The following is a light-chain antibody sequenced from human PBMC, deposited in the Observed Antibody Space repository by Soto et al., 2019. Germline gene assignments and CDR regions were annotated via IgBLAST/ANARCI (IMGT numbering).Light chain of an antibody. CDR3: NSYTSSSTVL. CDR2: EVS. Sequence: QSALTQPASVSGSPGQSITISCSGTSSDVGGYNYVYWYQHHPGKAPKLIIYEVSDRPSGVSNRFSGSKSGNTASLTISGLQAEDEADYYCNSYTSSSTVLFGGGTKVTVL. J-gene: IGLJ2*01. V-gene: IGLV2-14*01. CDR1: SSDVGGYNY.